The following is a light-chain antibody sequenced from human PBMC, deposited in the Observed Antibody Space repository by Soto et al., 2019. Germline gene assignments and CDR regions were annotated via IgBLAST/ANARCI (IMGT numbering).Light chain of an antibody. J-gene: IGKJ1*01. Sequence: DIQMTQSPSTLSGSVGDRVTITCRASQIISSWLAWYQQKPGKAPKLLIYKASTLKSGVPSRFSGSGSGTEFTLTISSLQPDDFATYYCQQYNSYSQAFGQGTKVDIK. CDR2: KAS. CDR1: QIISSW. CDR3: QQYNSYSQA. V-gene: IGKV1-5*03.